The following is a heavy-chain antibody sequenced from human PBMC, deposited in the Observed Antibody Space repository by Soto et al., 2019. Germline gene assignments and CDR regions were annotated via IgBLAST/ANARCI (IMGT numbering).Heavy chain of an antibody. CDR3: ARLVYDTRLNYMYFDF. CDR2: IFHDGTA. J-gene: IGHJ4*02. V-gene: IGHV4-4*02. CDR1: GVSISSGNW. D-gene: IGHD2-8*01. Sequence: SETLSLTCAVSGVSISSGNWCTWVRQTPQRGLEYIGEIFHDGTANYYPSFERRVAISVDTSKNQFSLKLTSVAAADTAIYFCARLVYDTRLNYMYFDFWGQGALVTVSS.